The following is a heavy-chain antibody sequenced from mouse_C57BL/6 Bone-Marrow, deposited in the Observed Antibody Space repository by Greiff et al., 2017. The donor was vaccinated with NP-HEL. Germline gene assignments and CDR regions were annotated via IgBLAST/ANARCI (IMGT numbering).Heavy chain of an antibody. Sequence: VQLQQPGTELVKPGASVKLSCKASGYTFTSYWMHWVKQRPGQGLEWIGDINPSNGGTNYNEKFKSKATLTVDKSSSTAYMQLSSLTSEDSAVYYCARGDYYGRSLFAYWGQGTLVTVSA. D-gene: IGHD1-1*01. V-gene: IGHV1-53*01. CDR3: ARGDYYGRSLFAY. CDR2: INPSNGGT. CDR1: GYTFTSYW. J-gene: IGHJ3*01.